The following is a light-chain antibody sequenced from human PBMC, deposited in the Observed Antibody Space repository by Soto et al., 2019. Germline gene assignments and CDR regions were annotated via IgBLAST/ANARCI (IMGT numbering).Light chain of an antibody. CDR2: EVN. V-gene: IGLV2-14*03. CDR3: SSFTNSGTWV. J-gene: IGLJ3*02. CDR1: SSDVGAYNH. Sequence: QSVLTQPASVSGSPGQSITISCTGTSSDVGAYNHVSWYQQHPGKVPKVVIYEVNNRPSGVSNRFSASKSGNTASLTISGLQAEDEATYYCSSFTNSGTWVFGGGTKLTVL.